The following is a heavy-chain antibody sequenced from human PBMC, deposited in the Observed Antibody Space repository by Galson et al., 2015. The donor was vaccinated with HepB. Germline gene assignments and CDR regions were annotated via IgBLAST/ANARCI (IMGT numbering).Heavy chain of an antibody. Sequence: SVKVSCKASGGTFSSYTISWVRQAPGQGLEWMGRIIPILGIANYAQKFQGRVTITADKSTSTAYMELSSLRSEDTAVYYCARGAPIYDSHFDYWGQGTLVTVSS. CDR2: IIPILGIA. CDR1: GGTFSSYT. D-gene: IGHD3-22*01. V-gene: IGHV1-69*02. CDR3: ARGAPIYDSHFDY. J-gene: IGHJ4*02.